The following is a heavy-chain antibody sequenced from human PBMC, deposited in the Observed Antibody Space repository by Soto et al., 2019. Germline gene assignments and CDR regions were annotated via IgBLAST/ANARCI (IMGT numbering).Heavy chain of an antibody. V-gene: IGHV1-2*04. CDR3: ARGSHTTTPFDY. CDR2: INPNNGGT. Sequence: ASVKVSCKASGYTFTDYYMHWVRQAPGQGLEWMGWINPNNGGTSYAQKFEGWVTMTRDTSISTAYMEVRRLTSDDTAVYYCARGSHTTTPFDYWGQGTLVTVSS. CDR1: GYTFTDYY. J-gene: IGHJ4*02. D-gene: IGHD1-1*01.